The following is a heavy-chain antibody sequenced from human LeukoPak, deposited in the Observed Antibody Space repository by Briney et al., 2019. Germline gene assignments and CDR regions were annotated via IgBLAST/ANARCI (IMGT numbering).Heavy chain of an antibody. D-gene: IGHD4-17*01. Sequence: PSETLSLTCTVSGGSISSYYWSWIRQPPGKGLEWIGYIYYSGSTNYNPSLKSRVTISVDTSKNQFSLKLSSVTAADTAVYYCARHDPTVTTEYYFDYWGQGTLVTVSS. CDR2: IYYSGST. J-gene: IGHJ4*02. CDR1: GGSISSYY. V-gene: IGHV4-59*08. CDR3: ARHDPTVTTEYYFDY.